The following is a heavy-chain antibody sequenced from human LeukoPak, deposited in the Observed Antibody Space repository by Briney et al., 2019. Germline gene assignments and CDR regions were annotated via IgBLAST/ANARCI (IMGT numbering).Heavy chain of an antibody. J-gene: IGHJ4*02. Sequence: ASVKVSCTASGYTFTGYYMHWVRQAPGQGLEWMGWINPNSGGTNYAQKFQGWVTMTRDTSISTAYMELSRLRSDDTAVYYCARGGGVWFGELSTKNFDYWGQGALVTVSS. D-gene: IGHD3-10*01. V-gene: IGHV1-2*04. CDR1: GYTFTGYY. CDR3: ARGGGVWFGELSTKNFDY. CDR2: INPNSGGT.